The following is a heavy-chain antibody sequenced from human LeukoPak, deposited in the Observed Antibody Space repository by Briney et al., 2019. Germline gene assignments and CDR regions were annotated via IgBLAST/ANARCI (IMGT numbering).Heavy chain of an antibody. V-gene: IGHV3-48*03. Sequence: GGSLRLSCAASGFTFSSYEMNWVRQAPGKGLEWVSYISSSASIIYYADSVKGRFTISRDNAKNSLYLQMNSPRAEDTAVYYCARAVGATVYFDYWGQGTLVTVSS. CDR3: ARAVGATVYFDY. D-gene: IGHD1-26*01. J-gene: IGHJ4*02. CDR2: ISSSASII. CDR1: GFTFSSYE.